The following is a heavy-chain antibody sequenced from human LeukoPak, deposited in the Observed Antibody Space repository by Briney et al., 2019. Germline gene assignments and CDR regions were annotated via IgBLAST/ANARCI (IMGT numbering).Heavy chain of an antibody. CDR3: ARALTRSSKFFAY. J-gene: IGHJ4*02. D-gene: IGHD1-26*01. V-gene: IGHV1-8*01. Sequence: GASVKVSCKASGYTFTSYDINWVRQATGQGLEWMGWMNPNSGNTGYAQKFQGRITMTRNTSISTAYMELSSLRSEDTAVYYCARALTRSSKFFAYWGQGTLVTVSS. CDR1: GYTFTSYD. CDR2: MNPNSGNT.